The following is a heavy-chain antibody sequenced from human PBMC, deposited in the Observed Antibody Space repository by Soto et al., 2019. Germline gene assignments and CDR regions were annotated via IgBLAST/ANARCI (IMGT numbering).Heavy chain of an antibody. Sequence: SVKVSCKASGGTFSSYAISWVRQAPGQGLEWMGGIIPIFGTANYGQKFQGRVTITADKSTSTAYMELSSLRSEDTAVYYCERGGGEYDYYYGMDVWGQGTTVTVSS. D-gene: IGHD3-16*01. CDR3: ERGGGEYDYYYGMDV. J-gene: IGHJ6*02. CDR2: IIPIFGTA. CDR1: GGTFSSYA. V-gene: IGHV1-69*06.